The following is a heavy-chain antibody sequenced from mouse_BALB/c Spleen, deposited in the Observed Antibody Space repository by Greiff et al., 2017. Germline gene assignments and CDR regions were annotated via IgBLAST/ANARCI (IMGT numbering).Heavy chain of an antibody. Sequence: DVQLVESGGGLVQPGGSRKLSCAASGFTFSSFGMHWVRQAPEKGLEWVAYISSGSSTIYYADTVKGRFTISRDNPKNTLFLQMTSLRSEDTAMYYCATPYGSSYYYAMDYWGQGTSVTVSS. CDR3: ATPYGSSYYYAMDY. CDR2: ISSGSSTI. CDR1: GFTFSSFG. V-gene: IGHV5-17*02. J-gene: IGHJ4*01. D-gene: IGHD1-1*01.